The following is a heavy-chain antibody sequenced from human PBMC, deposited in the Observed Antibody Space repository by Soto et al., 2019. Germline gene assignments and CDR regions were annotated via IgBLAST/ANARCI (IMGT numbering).Heavy chain of an antibody. D-gene: IGHD2-8*01. J-gene: IGHJ6*02. CDR3: ARVGRDARNDYYYDMDV. CDR1: GYTFTSYG. CDR2: ISAYNGNT. Sequence: QVQLVQSGAEVKKPGASVKVSCKASGYTFTSYGITWVRQAPGQGLEWMGWISAYNGNTNYAQKLQGRVTMTKDRSTSTAYVELRSLSSDATDMDYCARVGRDARNDYYYDMDVWGQGTTLTVS. V-gene: IGHV1-18*01.